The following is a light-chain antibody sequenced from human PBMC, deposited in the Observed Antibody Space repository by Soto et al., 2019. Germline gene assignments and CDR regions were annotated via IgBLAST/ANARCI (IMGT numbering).Light chain of an antibody. Sequence: QSALTQPASVSGSPGQSITISCTGTSSDVGSYNLVSWYQQHPCKAPKLMIYEGSKRPSVVSNRFSGSKSGNTASLTISGLQAEDEADYYFCSYTRSSSTNRVFGGGTNLTVL. V-gene: IGLV2-23*01. CDR3: CSYTRSSSTNRV. CDR2: EGS. CDR1: SSDVGSYNL. J-gene: IGLJ3*02.